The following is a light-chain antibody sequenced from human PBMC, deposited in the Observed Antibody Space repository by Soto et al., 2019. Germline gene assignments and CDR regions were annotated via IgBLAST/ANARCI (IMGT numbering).Light chain of an antibody. J-gene: IGLJ2*01. CDR1: SSDVGGYNY. CDR3: SSYTSSSTLV. CDR2: EVS. V-gene: IGLV2-14*01. Sequence: QSVLTQPASVSGSPGQSITISRTGTSSDVGGYNYVSWYQQHPGKAPKLMIYEVSNRPSGVSNRFSGSKSGNTASLTISGLQAEDEAHDYCSSYTSSSTLVFGGGTKVTVL.